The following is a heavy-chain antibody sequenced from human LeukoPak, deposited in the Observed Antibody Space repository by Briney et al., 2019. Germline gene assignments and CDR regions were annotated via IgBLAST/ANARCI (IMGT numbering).Heavy chain of an antibody. J-gene: IGHJ4*02. CDR3: ARGENIVGP. CDR1: GGSFSGYY. Sequence: SETLSLTCAVYGGSFSGYYWSWIRQPPGKGLEWIGKIIDIGSINYNPSLESRVTISVDTSKNQFSLKLSSVTAADTAVYYCARGENIVGPWGQGTLVTVSS. CDR2: IIDIGSI. D-gene: IGHD1-26*01. V-gene: IGHV4-34*01.